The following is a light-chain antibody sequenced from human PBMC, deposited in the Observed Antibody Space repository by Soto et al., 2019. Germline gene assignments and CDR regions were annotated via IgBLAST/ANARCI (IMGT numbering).Light chain of an antibody. CDR2: SAS. V-gene: IGKV1-39*01. Sequence: DIQLTQSPSSLSASVGDTVTITCRASQTIGNYLHWYQQKPGKVPKLLIYSASNLQCGVPSRFSGSGFGTDFTLSINGLQPEDFATYYCQQSDSTIRTFGGGTKVEIK. CDR1: QTIGNY. J-gene: IGKJ4*01. CDR3: QQSDSTIRT.